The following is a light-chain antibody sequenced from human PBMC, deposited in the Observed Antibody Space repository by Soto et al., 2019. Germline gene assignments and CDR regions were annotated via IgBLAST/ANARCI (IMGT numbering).Light chain of an antibody. J-gene: IGKJ3*01. CDR2: DAS. CDR3: QQYDNLPQIFT. CDR1: LDISNY. V-gene: IGKV1-33*01. Sequence: DIQMTQSPSSLSASVGDRVTITCQASLDISNYLNWYQQKPGEAPKLLIYDASHLQSGVPSRFSGSGSGTDFTLTINNLQPEDFATYYCQQYDNLPQIFTFGPGTKVDVK.